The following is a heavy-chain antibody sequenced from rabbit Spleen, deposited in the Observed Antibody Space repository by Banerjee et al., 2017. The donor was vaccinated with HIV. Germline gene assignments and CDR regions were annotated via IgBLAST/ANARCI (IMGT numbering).Heavy chain of an antibody. J-gene: IGHJ6*01. CDR1: GFDFSNYG. V-gene: IGHV1S45*01. D-gene: IGHD1-1*01. CDR2: IEVGSSGFT. CDR3: ARAPDSGYWAVALDL. Sequence: QEHLVESGGGLVQPGGSLKLSCKASGFDFSNYGVTWVRQAPGKGLEWIACIEVGSSGFTYFATWAKGRFTISKTSSTTVTLQVTRLTTADTATYFCARAPDSGYWAVALDLWGQGTLVTVS.